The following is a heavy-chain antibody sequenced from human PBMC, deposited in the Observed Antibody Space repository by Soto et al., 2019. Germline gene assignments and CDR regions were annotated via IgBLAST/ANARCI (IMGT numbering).Heavy chain of an antibody. Sequence: EGQLLQSGGGLVQPGESLRLSCAASGFTFSSSGMSWVRQAPGKGLEWVSSISIRGDYRYYADSVKGRFTISRDNSKNTLYLQMSSLTAEDTALYYCANHGGFDFWGQGTWVAVSS. D-gene: IGHD4-17*01. CDR1: GFTFSSSG. CDR3: ANHGGFDF. V-gene: IGHV3-23*01. CDR2: ISIRGDYR. J-gene: IGHJ3*01.